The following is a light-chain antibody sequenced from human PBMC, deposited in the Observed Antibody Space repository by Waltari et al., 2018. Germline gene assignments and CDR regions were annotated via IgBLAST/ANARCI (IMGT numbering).Light chain of an antibody. J-gene: IGLJ3*02. CDR2: EDD. CDR1: SGNIASHY. V-gene: IGLV6-57*04. Sequence: NFMLTQPPSVSGSPGKTVTISCTRSSGNIASHYLPWYQQRPGRAPTTVIFEDDQRPSGVPDRFSGSIDSSSNSASLSISGLKTEDEADYYCQSYDSNIQGVFGGGTKLTVL. CDR3: QSYDSNIQGV.